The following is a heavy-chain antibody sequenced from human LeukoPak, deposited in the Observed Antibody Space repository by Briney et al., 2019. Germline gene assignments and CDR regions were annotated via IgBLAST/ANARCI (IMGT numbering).Heavy chain of an antibody. CDR1: GFTFSSYW. D-gene: IGHD6-19*01. V-gene: IGHV3-7*01. Sequence: GGSLRLSCAASGFTFSSYWMSWVRQAPGKGLEWVANIKQDGSEKYYVDSVKGRFTISRDNAKNSLYLQMNSLRAEDTAVYYCARAIPLIAVPGTGAFDLWGQGTMVTVSS. CDR2: IKQDGSEK. CDR3: ARAIPLIAVPGTGAFDL. J-gene: IGHJ3*01.